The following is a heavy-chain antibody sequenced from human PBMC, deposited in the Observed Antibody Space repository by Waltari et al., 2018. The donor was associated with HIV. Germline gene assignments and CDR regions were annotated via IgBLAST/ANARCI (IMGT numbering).Heavy chain of an antibody. Sequence: ELVESGGGLVKPGGSLRLACAASGFSFRDYRLYWARRAPGKGLEWVASISSASAYTYYADSVKGRFTISRDNARNSLYLQMNSLRAEDTAVYYCARDPSMIVVVAGRDFDYWGQGTLVTVSS. CDR3: ARDPSMIVVVAGRDFDY. V-gene: IGHV3-21*01. D-gene: IGHD3-22*01. CDR2: ISSASAYT. J-gene: IGHJ4*02. CDR1: GFSFRDYR.